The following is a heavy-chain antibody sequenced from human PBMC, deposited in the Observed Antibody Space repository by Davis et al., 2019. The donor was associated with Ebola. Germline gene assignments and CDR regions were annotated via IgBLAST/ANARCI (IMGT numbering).Heavy chain of an antibody. J-gene: IGHJ4*02. CDR1: GGSISFYY. Sequence: SETLSLTCNVSGGSISFYYWNWIRQAPGKGREWIGDIFYNGITNYNPSLKSRLTISIDTSTNQFSLKLRSVTAADTAMYYCARANTGMVPPEIDSWGQGTKVTVSS. V-gene: IGHV4-59*01. D-gene: IGHD5-18*01. CDR3: ARANTGMVPPEIDS. CDR2: IFYNGIT.